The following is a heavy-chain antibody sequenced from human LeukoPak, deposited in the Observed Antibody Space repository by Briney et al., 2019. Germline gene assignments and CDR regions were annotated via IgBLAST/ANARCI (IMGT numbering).Heavy chain of an antibody. CDR2: IAYGGSNK. D-gene: IGHD5-18*01. V-gene: IGHV3-30*18. J-gene: IGHJ4*02. CDR3: AKDHAPGYSYGYREGYFDY. Sequence: GGTLRLSCAASGFTFSSYGMHWVRQAPGKGLEWVAFIAYGGSNKFYADSVKARFTISRDNSKNTLYLQMNSLRAEDTAVYYCAKDHAPGYSYGYREGYFDYWGQRTLVTVSS. CDR1: GFTFSSYG.